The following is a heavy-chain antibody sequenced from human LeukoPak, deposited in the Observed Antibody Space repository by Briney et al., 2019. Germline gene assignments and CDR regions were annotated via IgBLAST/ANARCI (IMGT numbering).Heavy chain of an antibody. CDR2: IKQDGSEK. D-gene: IGHD2-15*01. CDR1: GFSFSNYW. CDR3: AKGPYSAFDI. Sequence: PGGSLRLSCAAPGFSFSNYWMNWVRQAPGKGLEWVANIKQDGSEKYHVDSVKGRFTISRDNSKNTLYLQMNSLRAEDTAVYYCAKGPYSAFDIWGQGTMVTVSS. J-gene: IGHJ3*02. V-gene: IGHV3-7*03.